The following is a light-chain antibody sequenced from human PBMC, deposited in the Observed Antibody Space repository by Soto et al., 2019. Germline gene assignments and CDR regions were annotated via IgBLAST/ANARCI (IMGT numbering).Light chain of an antibody. Sequence: EIVLTQSPGTLSLSPGERATLSCRASQSVSSSYLAWYQQKPGQAPRLLIYGASSRATGIPDRFSGSGSGTDFTLTISRLEPEXXXXXXXXXXXGSPRLTCGGGTKLEIK. CDR2: GAS. CDR3: XXXXGSPRLT. CDR1: QSVSSSY. J-gene: IGKJ4*01. V-gene: IGKV3-20*01.